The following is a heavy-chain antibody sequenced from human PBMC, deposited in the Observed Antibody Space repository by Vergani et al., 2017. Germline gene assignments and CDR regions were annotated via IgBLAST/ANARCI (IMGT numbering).Heavy chain of an antibody. D-gene: IGHD3-22*01. Sequence: QVELVESGGGVVQPGGSLRLSCAASGFTFRSYAMHWVRQAPGKGLEWVAVISNDATKEKYADSVKGRFTISRDNAKNSLFLQMNSLRVEDTALYYCATIDSSGYYRSYNVPDYWGQGTQVTVSS. CDR3: ATIDSSGYYRSYNVPDY. CDR1: GFTFRSYA. J-gene: IGHJ4*02. CDR2: ISNDATKE. V-gene: IGHV3-30*03.